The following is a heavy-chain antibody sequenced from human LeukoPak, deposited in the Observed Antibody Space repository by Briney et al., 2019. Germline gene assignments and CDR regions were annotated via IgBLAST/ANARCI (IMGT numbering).Heavy chain of an antibody. CDR3: ARQFCSGGSCYLNWFDP. V-gene: IGHV4-4*02. D-gene: IGHD2-15*01. CDR2: IDHSGST. CDR1: GGSISSSNW. Sequence: PSETLSLTCAVSGGSISSSNWWSWVRQPPGKVLEWIGEIDHSGSTNYNPSLKSRVTISVDKSKSQFSLKLSSVTAADTAVYYCARQFCSGGSCYLNWFDPWGQGTLVTVSS. J-gene: IGHJ5*02.